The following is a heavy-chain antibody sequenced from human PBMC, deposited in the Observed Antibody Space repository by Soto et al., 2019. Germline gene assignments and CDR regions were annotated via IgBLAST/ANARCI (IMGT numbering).Heavy chain of an antibody. Sequence: GGSLRLSCAASGFTFSSYGMIWVRQAPGKGLERVSAISGSGGRKYYADSVTGRLTISRDNSKNTLYTQMNRLRPEDTAVYYCAKEQRFSRWFDHWGQGTLVTVSS. J-gene: IGHJ5*02. D-gene: IGHD3-3*01. V-gene: IGHV3-23*01. CDR1: GFTFSSYG. CDR2: ISGSGGRK. CDR3: AKEQRFSRWFDH.